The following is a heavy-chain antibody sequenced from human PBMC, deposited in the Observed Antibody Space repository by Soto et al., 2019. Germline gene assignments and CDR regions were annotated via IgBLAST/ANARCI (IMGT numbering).Heavy chain of an antibody. CDR1: GFTFSSYA. CDR2: ISYDGSNK. Sequence: PGGSLRLSRAASGFTFSSYAMHWVRQAPGKGLEWVAVISYDGSNKYYADSVKGRFTISRDNSKNTLYLQMNSLRAEDTAVYYCARGHYAGFGFYYYGMDVWGQGTTVTVSS. D-gene: IGHD3-10*01. V-gene: IGHV3-30-3*01. CDR3: ARGHYAGFGFYYYGMDV. J-gene: IGHJ6*02.